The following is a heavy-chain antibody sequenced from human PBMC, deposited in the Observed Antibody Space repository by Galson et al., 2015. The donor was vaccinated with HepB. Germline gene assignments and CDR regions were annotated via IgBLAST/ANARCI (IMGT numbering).Heavy chain of an antibody. CDR2: INTNTGNP. J-gene: IGHJ5*02. CDR1: GYTFTIYA. V-gene: IGHV7-4-1*02. Sequence: SVKVSCKASGYTFTIYAINWVRQAPGQGLEWMGWINTNTGNPTYAQGFTGRFVFSLDTSVSTAYLQISNLKAEDTAVYYCARDGRGTGDRFDPWGQGTLVTVSS. CDR3: ARDGRGTGDRFDP. D-gene: IGHD7-27*01.